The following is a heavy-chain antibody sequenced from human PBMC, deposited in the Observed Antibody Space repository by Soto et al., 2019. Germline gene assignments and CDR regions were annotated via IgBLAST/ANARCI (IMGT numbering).Heavy chain of an antibody. CDR2: GSYSGTT. CDR3: ARGATVTQFDY. CDR1: GVSVSSGSFY. V-gene: IGHV4-61*01. D-gene: IGHD4-17*01. Sequence: PSETLSLTCTVSGVSVSSGSFYLAWIRQPPGKGLEWIGFGSYSGTTNYKPSLRSRVTISVDTSRSQISLKVSSLTAADTAVYYCARGATVTQFDYWGRGTLVTVSS. J-gene: IGHJ4*02.